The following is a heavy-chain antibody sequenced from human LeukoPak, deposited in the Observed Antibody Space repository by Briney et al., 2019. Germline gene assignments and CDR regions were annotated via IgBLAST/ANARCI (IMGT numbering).Heavy chain of an antibody. Sequence: SETLSLTCAVYGGSFSGYYWSWIRQPPGKGLEWIGEINHSGSTNYNPSLKSRVTISVDTSKNQFSLKLSSVTAADTAVYYCVRGQSRSSGLFDYWGQGTLVTVSS. CDR1: GGSFSGYY. J-gene: IGHJ4*02. V-gene: IGHV4-34*01. CDR3: VRGQSRSSGLFDY. CDR2: INHSGST. D-gene: IGHD6-6*01.